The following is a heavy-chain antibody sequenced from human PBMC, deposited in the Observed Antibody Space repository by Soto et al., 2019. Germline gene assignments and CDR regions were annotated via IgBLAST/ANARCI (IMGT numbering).Heavy chain of an antibody. V-gene: IGHV1-18*01. Sequence: ASVKVSCKASGYTFASYGISWVRQAPGQGLEWMGWISAYNGNTNYAQKLQGRVTMTTDTSTSTAYMELRSLRSDDTAVYYCARDRGSSGSNWFDPWGQGTLVTVSS. CDR1: GYTFASYG. J-gene: IGHJ5*02. CDR2: ISAYNGNT. CDR3: ARDRGSSGSNWFDP. D-gene: IGHD6-19*01.